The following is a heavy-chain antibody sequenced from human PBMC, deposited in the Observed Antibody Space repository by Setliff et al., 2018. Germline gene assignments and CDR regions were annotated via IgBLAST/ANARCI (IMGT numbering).Heavy chain of an antibody. CDR3: AREGGSAASSTFDP. J-gene: IGHJ5*02. D-gene: IGHD2-2*01. Sequence: ASVKVSCKASGYTLNNYAMNWVRQAPGQGFEWMGWINTNTGNPTYAQGFTGRFVFSLDTSVSTAYLQISSLKAEDTAVYYCAREGGSAASSTFDPWGQGTLVTVSS. CDR1: GYTLNNYA. CDR2: INTNTGNP. V-gene: IGHV7-4-1*02.